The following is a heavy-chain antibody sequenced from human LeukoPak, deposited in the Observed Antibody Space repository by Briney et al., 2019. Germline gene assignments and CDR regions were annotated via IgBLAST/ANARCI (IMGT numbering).Heavy chain of an antibody. CDR3: ARGDYGDYLSYYYYMDV. CDR1: GFTFSSYG. D-gene: IGHD4-17*01. J-gene: IGHJ6*03. CDR2: INSDGSST. Sequence: GGSLRLSCAASGFTFSSYGMSWVRQAPGKGLVWVSRINSDGSSTSYADSVKGRFTISRDNAKNTLYLQMNSLRAEDTAVYYCARGDYGDYLSYYYYMDVWGKGTTVTISS. V-gene: IGHV3-74*01.